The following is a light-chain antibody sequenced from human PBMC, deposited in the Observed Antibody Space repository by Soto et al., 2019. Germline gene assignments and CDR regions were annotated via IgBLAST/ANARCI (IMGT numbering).Light chain of an antibody. V-gene: IGKV3-15*01. J-gene: IGKJ1*01. CDR3: QQYNTWHPKMA. Sequence: PGATATLSCRASQSVSSDLAWYQQRPGQAPRLLIYGASTRATGITARFRGSGSVTEFRLTISSLQYEDFATYYCQQYNTWHPKMAFGRGTKVEIK. CDR1: QSVSSD. CDR2: GAS.